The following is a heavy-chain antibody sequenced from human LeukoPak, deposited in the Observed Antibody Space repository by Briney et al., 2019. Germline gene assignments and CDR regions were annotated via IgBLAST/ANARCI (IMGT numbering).Heavy chain of an antibody. Sequence: GGSLRLSCAASGFTFSSYAMSWVRQAPGKGLEWVSSISSSSSYIYYADSVKGRFTISRDNAKNSLYLQMNSLRAEDTAVYYCARGVLGSGWVDYWGQGTLVTVSS. J-gene: IGHJ4*02. CDR3: ARGVLGSGWVDY. CDR2: ISSSSSYI. V-gene: IGHV3-21*01. D-gene: IGHD6-19*01. CDR1: GFTFSSYA.